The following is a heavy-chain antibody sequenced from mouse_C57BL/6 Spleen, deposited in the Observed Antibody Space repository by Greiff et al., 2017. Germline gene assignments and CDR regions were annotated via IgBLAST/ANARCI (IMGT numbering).Heavy chain of an antibody. D-gene: IGHD4-1*01. Sequence: DVQLQESGPGLVKPSQSLSLTCSVTGYSITSGYYWNWIRQFPGNKLEWMGYISYDGSNNYNPSLKNRISITRDTSKNQFFLKLNSVTTEDTAAYYCARALGYFDYWGQGTTLTVSS. CDR2: ISYDGSN. CDR1: GYSITSGYY. CDR3: ARALGYFDY. J-gene: IGHJ2*01. V-gene: IGHV3-6*01.